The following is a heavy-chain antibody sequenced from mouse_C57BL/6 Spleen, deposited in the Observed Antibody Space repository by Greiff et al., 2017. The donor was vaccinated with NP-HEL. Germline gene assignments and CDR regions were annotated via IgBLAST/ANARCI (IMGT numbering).Heavy chain of an antibody. CDR1: GFTFSNYW. CDR3: TGGTTVVFPFDY. J-gene: IGHJ2*01. Sequence: EVKVEESGGGLVQPGGSMKLSCVASGFTFSNYWMNWVRQSPEKGLEWVAQIRLKSDNYATHYAESVKGRFTISRDDSKSSVYLQMNNLRAEDTGIYYCTGGTTVVFPFDYWGQGTTLTVSS. V-gene: IGHV6-3*01. D-gene: IGHD1-1*01. CDR2: IRLKSDNYAT.